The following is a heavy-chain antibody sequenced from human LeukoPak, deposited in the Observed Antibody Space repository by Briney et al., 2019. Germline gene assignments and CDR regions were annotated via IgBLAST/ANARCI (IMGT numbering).Heavy chain of an antibody. D-gene: IGHD3-10*01. CDR2: ISYDGSNK. CDR3: AKSGAYYGSGDGMDV. CDR1: GFSFSSYG. V-gene: IGHV3-30*18. Sequence: GGSLRLSCAASGFSFSSYGMYWVRQAPGKGLEWVAVISYDGSNKYYVDSVKGRFTFSRDNSKNTLYLQMDSLRIEGTAVYYCAKSGAYYGSGDGMDVWGQGTTVTVSS. J-gene: IGHJ6*02.